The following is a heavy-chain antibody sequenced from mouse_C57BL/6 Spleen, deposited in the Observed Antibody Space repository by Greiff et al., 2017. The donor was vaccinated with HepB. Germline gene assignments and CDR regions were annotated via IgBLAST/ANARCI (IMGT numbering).Heavy chain of an antibody. J-gene: IGHJ2*01. CDR2: IDPSDSET. CDR1: GYTFTSYW. Sequence: QVQLQQPGAELVRPGSSVKLSCKASGYTFTSYWMHRVKQRPIQGLEWIGNIDPSDSETHYNQKFKDKATLTVDKSSSTAYMQLSSLTSEDSAVYYCAREGLRYPFDYWGQGTTLTVSS. CDR3: AREGLRYPFDY. V-gene: IGHV1-52*01. D-gene: IGHD1-1*01.